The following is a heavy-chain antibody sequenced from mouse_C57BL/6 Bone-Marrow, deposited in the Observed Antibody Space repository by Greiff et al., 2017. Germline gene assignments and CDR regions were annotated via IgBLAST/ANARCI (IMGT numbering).Heavy chain of an antibody. CDR2: ISSGGSYT. Sequence: EVKLQQSGGDLVKPGGSLKLSCAASGFTFSSYGMSWVRQTPDKSLEWVATISSGGSYTYYPDSVKGRFTISRDNAKNTLYLQMSSLKSEDTAMYDCARQQLGRFAYWGQGTLVTVSA. CDR1: GFTFSSYG. D-gene: IGHD4-1*02. V-gene: IGHV5-6*01. J-gene: IGHJ3*01. CDR3: ARQQLGRFAY.